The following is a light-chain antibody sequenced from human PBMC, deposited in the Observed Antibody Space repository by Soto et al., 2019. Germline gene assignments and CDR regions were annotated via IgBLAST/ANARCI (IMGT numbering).Light chain of an antibody. J-gene: IGKJ5*01. CDR1: QSFRGL. CDR3: QQRHAWPIT. Sequence: ERVMTQSPVTLSLSPGERATLSCRASQSFRGLLAWYQQKPGQAPRLLIYDAYNRATGIPPRFSGSGSGTDFTLAISSLEPEDSAVYYCQQRHAWPITFGQGTRLE. CDR2: DAY. V-gene: IGKV3-11*01.